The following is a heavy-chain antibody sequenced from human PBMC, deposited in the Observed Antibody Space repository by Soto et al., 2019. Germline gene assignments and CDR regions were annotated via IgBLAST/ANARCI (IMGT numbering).Heavy chain of an antibody. D-gene: IGHD2-2*01. J-gene: IGHJ4*02. V-gene: IGHV5-51*01. CDR1: GCSFTSYW. CDR2: IYPGDSAT. Sequence: LGEYLKISCKGSGCSFTSYWIGWVRQMPGKGLEWMGIIYPGDSATRYSPSFQGQVTISADKSISTAYLQWSSLKASDTAMYYCARPLGYCSSTICSPIDYWGQGTLVTVSS. CDR3: ARPLGYCSSTICSPIDY.